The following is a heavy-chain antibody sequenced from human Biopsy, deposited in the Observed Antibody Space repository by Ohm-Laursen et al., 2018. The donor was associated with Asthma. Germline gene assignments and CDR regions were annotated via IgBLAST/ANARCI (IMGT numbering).Heavy chain of an antibody. Sequence: LPQTLSLTCTVSGGSISSGAYYWSWVRQPPGKGLEWLGYIYYIGNTYYNPSLKSRVAISLDTSKNQFPLKLSSVTAADTAVYFCARRGGVRRYFDYWGQGTLVTVSS. CDR3: ARRGGVRRYFDY. CDR1: GGSISSGAYY. V-gene: IGHV4-30-4*01. D-gene: IGHD3-16*01. J-gene: IGHJ4*02. CDR2: IYYIGNT.